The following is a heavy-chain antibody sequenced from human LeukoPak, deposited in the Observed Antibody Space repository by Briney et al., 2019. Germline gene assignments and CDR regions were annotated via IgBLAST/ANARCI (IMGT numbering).Heavy chain of an antibody. Sequence: SVNDSCKASGGTFNNDAISWVRPAAGQGCAGVGRMIPVLNTADYAQKLEGKIKISADSETNTAYMELSSLRPEDPAVYCCASFHCIDACDIRDRWGRGTLVSVSS. CDR2: MIPVLNTA. D-gene: IGHD3-9*01. CDR3: ASFHCIDACDIRDR. J-gene: IGHJ5*02. V-gene: IGHV1-69*11. CDR1: GGTFNNDA.